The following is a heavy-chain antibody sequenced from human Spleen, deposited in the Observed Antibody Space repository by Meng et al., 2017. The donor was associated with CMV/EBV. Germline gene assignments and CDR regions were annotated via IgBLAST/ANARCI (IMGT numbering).Heavy chain of an antibody. CDR1: GCAFSRDC. CDR3: ARESPRGFSYGYDY. J-gene: IGHJ4*02. V-gene: IGHV1-69*04. D-gene: IGHD5-18*01. Sequence: SGCAFSRDCLSWVRQAPGQGLGWVGRIIPILGITNFAQKFQGRVTITADKSTSTAYMELSRLRSEDTAVYYCARESPRGFSYGYDYWGQGTLVTVSS. CDR2: IIPILGIT.